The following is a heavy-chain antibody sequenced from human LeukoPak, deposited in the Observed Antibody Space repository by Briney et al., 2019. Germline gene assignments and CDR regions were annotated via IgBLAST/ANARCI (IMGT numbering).Heavy chain of an antibody. D-gene: IGHD3-3*01. J-gene: IGHJ4*02. CDR1: GFTFSTYW. Sequence: GGSLRLSCAASGFTFSTYWMSWVRQAPGKGLEWVANIKQDGSIKYYVGSVKGRFTISRDNAKNSLYLQMNSLRAEDTAVYYCAKAVRFLEWLSYYFDYWGQGTLVTVSS. V-gene: IGHV3-7*03. CDR2: IKQDGSIK. CDR3: AKAVRFLEWLSYYFDY.